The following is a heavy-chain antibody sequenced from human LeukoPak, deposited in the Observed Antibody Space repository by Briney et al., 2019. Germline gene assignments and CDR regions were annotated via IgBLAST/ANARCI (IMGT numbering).Heavy chain of an antibody. CDR1: GGSISSGGYY. J-gene: IGHJ4*02. CDR3: ARGPPPDFDC. Sequence: PSETLSLTCTVSGGSISSGGYYWSWIRQPPGKGLEWIGYIYYSGSTNYNPSLKSRVTISVDTSKNQFSLKLSSVTAADTAVYYCARGPPPDFDCWGQGTLVTVSS. V-gene: IGHV4-61*08. CDR2: IYYSGST.